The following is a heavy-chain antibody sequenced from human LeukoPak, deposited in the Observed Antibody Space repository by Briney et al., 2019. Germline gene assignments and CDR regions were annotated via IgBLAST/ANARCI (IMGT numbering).Heavy chain of an antibody. D-gene: IGHD3-3*01. J-gene: IGHJ2*01. Sequence: SQTLSLTCTVSGGSISSGDYYWSWIRQPPGKGLEWIGYIYYSGSTYYNPSLKSRVTISVDTSKNQFSLKLSSVTAADTAVYYCARVIFGVVTISYRYFDLWGRGTLVTVSS. V-gene: IGHV4-30-4*01. CDR2: IYYSGST. CDR1: GGSISSGDYY. CDR3: ARVIFGVVTISYRYFDL.